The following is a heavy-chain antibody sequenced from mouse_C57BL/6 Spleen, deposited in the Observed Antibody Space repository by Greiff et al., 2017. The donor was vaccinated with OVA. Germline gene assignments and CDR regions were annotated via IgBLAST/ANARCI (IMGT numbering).Heavy chain of an antibody. Sequence: EVQLQQSGPELVKPGASVKISCKASGYTFTDYYMNWVKQSHGKSLEWIGDINPNNGGTSYNQKFKGKATLTVDKSSSTAYMELLSLTSEDSADDDCERRRTGTRYFDVWGTGTTVTVSS. V-gene: IGHV1-26*01. CDR2: INPNNGGT. CDR3: ERRRTGTRYFDV. D-gene: IGHD4-1*01. CDR1: GYTFTDYY. J-gene: IGHJ1*03.